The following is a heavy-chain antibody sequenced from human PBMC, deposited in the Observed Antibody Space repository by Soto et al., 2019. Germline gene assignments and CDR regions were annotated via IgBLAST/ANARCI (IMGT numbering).Heavy chain of an antibody. D-gene: IGHD3-22*01. CDR1: GGSFSGYY. CDR3: AREAGYYYDSSGYYYGGYYYYGMDV. CDR2: INHSGST. V-gene: IGHV4-34*01. Sequence: QVQLQQWGAGLLKPSETLSLTCAVYGGSFSGYYWSWIRQPPGKGLEWIGEINHSGSTNYNPSLKRRVTISVDTSKNQFSLKLSSVTAADTAVYYCAREAGYYYDSSGYYYGGYYYYGMDVWGQGTTVTVSS. J-gene: IGHJ6*02.